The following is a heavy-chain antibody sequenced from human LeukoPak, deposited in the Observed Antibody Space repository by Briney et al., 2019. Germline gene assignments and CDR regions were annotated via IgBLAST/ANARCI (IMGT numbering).Heavy chain of an antibody. Sequence: GGSLRLSCAASGFTFSSYAMSWVRQAPGKGLEWVSAISGSGGSTYYADSVKGRFTISRDNSKNTLYLQMNSLRAEDTAVYYCAKVVGPLHPPGLCFDYWGQGTLLTVSS. J-gene: IGHJ4*02. V-gene: IGHV3-23*01. CDR1: GFTFSSYA. CDR3: AKVVGPLHPPGLCFDY. CDR2: ISGSGGST. D-gene: IGHD1-26*01.